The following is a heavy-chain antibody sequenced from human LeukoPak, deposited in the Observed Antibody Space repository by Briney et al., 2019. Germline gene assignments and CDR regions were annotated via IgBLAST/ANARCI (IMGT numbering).Heavy chain of an antibody. CDR2: IYYSGST. D-gene: IGHD6-13*01. CDR3: ASSHSSSWYLDY. CDR1: DGSISSSIYY. Sequence: SETLSLTCTVSDGSISSSIYYWGWIRQPPGKGLEWIGTIYYSGSTYYNPSLQSRVTISVDTSKNQFSLKLSSVTAADTAVYYCASSHSSSWYLDYWGQGTLVTVSS. V-gene: IGHV4-39*01. J-gene: IGHJ4*02.